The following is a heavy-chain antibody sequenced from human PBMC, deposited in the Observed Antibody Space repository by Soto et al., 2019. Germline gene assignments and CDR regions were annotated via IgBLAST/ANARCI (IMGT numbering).Heavy chain of an antibody. CDR3: ARDGPYSGSSIYYYYGMDV. CDR2: ISAYNGNT. CDR1: GYTFTSYG. J-gene: IGHJ6*02. V-gene: IGHV1-18*01. Sequence: GASVKVSCKASGYTFTSYGISWVRQAPGQGLEWMGRISAYNGNTNYAQKLQGRVTMTTDTSTSTAYMELRSLRSDDTAVYYCARDGPYSGSSIYYYYGMDVWGRGTTVTVSS. D-gene: IGHD1-26*01.